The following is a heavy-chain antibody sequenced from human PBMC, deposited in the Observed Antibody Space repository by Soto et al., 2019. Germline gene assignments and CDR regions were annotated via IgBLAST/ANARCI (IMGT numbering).Heavy chain of an antibody. CDR3: ARGPIVVVVAATLNWFDP. D-gene: IGHD2-15*01. CDR1: GFTFSSYA. CDR2: ISYDGSNK. V-gene: IGHV3-30-3*01. Sequence: QVQVVESGGGVVQPGRSLRLSCAASGFTFSSYAMHWVRQAPGKGLEWVAVISYDGSNKYYADSVKGRFTISRDNSKNTLYLQMNSLRAEDTAVYYCARGPIVVVVAATLNWFDPWGQGTLVTVSS. J-gene: IGHJ5*02.